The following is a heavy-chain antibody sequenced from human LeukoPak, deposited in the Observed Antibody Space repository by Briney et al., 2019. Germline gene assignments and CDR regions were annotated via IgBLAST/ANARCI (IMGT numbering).Heavy chain of an antibody. D-gene: IGHD3-10*01. V-gene: IGHV5-51*01. CDR1: GYSFTDYW. J-gene: IGHJ4*02. CDR2: IYPGNSDT. CDR3: ARLRWPRGGRSSFDY. Sequence: GESLKISCKASGYSFTDYWIGWVRQMPGKGLEWMGIIYPGNSDTAYSPSFQGQVTISVDKSITTAYLQWSSLKASDTAMYYCARLRWPRGGRSSFDYWGQGALVTVSS.